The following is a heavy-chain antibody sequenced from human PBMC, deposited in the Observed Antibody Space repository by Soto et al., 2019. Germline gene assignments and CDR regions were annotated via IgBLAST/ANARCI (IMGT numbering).Heavy chain of an antibody. V-gene: IGHV1-46*01. Sequence: GASVKVSCKASGYTFTSYYMHWVRQAPGQGLEWMGRINPSDGSTSYAQKFQGRVTMTRDTSTSTAYMELRSLRSDDTAVYYCERDSHYYYGMDVWGEGTTVTVSS. CDR3: ERDSHYYYGMDV. J-gene: IGHJ6*02. CDR1: GYTFTSYY. CDR2: INPSDGST.